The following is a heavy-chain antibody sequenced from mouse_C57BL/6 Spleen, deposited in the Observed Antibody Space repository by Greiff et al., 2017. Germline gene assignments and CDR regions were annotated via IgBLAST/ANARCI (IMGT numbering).Heavy chain of an antibody. CDR3: ARAEGGYYYAMDY. D-gene: IGHD1-1*02. CDR1: GFTFSDYY. CDR2: INYDGSST. V-gene: IGHV5-16*01. Sequence: EVKLVESEGGLVQPGSSMKLSCTASGFTFSDYYMAWVRQVPEKGLEWVANINYDGSSTYYLDSLKSRFIISRDNAKNILYLQMSSLKSEDTATYYCARAEGGYYYAMDYWGQGTSVTVSS. J-gene: IGHJ4*01.